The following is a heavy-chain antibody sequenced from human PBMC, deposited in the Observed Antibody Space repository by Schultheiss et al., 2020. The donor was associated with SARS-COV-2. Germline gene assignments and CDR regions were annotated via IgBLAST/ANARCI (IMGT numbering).Heavy chain of an antibody. J-gene: IGHJ3*02. Sequence: SETLSLTCAVYGGSFSGYYWSWIRQPPGKGLEWIGYIYYSGSTNYNPSLKSRVTISVDTSKNQFSLKLSSVTAADTAVYYCASSYYDFWSGYSEPDAFDIWGQGTMVTVSS. V-gene: IGHV4-59*08. CDR2: IYYSGST. CDR1: GGSFSGYY. CDR3: ASSYYDFWSGYSEPDAFDI. D-gene: IGHD3-3*01.